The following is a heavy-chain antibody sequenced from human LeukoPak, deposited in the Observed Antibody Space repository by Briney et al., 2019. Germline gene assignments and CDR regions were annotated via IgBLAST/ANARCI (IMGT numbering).Heavy chain of an antibody. V-gene: IGHV3-48*03. D-gene: IGHD4-17*01. CDR1: VFTFSSYE. Sequence: GGSLRLSCAASVFTFSSYEMNWVRQAPGKGLEWVSYISNSGSTTYYADSVKGRFTISRDNAKNSLHLQMNSLRAEDTAVYYCERSPLKTTVTNNWFDPWGQGTLVTVSS. J-gene: IGHJ5*02. CDR3: ERSPLKTTVTNNWFDP. CDR2: ISNSGSTT.